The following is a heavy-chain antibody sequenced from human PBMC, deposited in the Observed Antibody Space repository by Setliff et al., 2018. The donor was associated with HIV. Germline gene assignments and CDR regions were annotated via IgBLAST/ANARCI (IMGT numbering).Heavy chain of an antibody. V-gene: IGHV1-46*01. Sequence: GASVKVSCKASGHTFANSYLHWVRQGPGQGLEWMGIMNPNDGSTSYAQKFQGRVTMTRDTSTSTAYMQLSSLRSEDTAVYYCARDEGSGWPLDYWGQGTLVTVSS. CDR1: GHTFANSY. CDR2: MNPNDGST. D-gene: IGHD6-19*01. J-gene: IGHJ4*02. CDR3: ARDEGSGWPLDY.